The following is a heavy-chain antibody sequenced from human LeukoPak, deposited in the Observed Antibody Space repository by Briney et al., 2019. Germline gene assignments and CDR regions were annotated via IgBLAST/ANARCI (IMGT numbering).Heavy chain of an antibody. CDR3: ARDHSEDTAMVPFDY. CDR1: GFTFSSYS. CDR2: ISSSSSYI. V-gene: IGHV3-21*01. J-gene: IGHJ4*02. Sequence: PGGSLRLSCAASGFTFSSYSMNWVRQAPGKGLEWVSSISSSSSYIYYADSVKGRFTISRDNAKNSLYLQMNSLRAEDTAVYYCARDHSEDTAMVPFDYWGQGTLVTVSS. D-gene: IGHD5-18*01.